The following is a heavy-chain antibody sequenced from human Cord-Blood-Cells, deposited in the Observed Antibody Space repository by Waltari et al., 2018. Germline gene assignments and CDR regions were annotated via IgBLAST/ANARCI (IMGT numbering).Heavy chain of an antibody. CDR2: IVVGSGNT. D-gene: IGHD2-8*02. CDR3: AADVGYCTGGVCYRDDY. CDR1: GFTFTSSA. Sequence: QMQLVQSGPEVKKPGTSVKVSCKASGFTFTSSAVQWVRQARGQRLEWIGWIVVGSGNTNYAQKFQERVTITRDMSTSTAYMELSSLRSEDTAVYYCAADVGYCTGGVCYRDDYWGQGTLVTVSS. V-gene: IGHV1-58*01. J-gene: IGHJ4*02.